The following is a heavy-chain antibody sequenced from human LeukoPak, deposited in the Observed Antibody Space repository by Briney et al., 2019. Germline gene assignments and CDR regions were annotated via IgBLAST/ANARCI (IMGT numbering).Heavy chain of an antibody. D-gene: IGHD3-22*01. J-gene: IGHJ5*02. CDR3: ALEEYYYDSSGGFDP. CDR1: GYTFTSFG. CDR2: ISAYNGNT. V-gene: IGHV1-18*01. Sequence: ASVKFSCKASGYTFTSFGISWVRQAPGQGLEWMGWISAYNGNTDYAQRLQGRVTMTTDTSTSTAYMELRSLRSDDTAVYYCALEEYYYDSSGGFDPWGQGTLVTVSS.